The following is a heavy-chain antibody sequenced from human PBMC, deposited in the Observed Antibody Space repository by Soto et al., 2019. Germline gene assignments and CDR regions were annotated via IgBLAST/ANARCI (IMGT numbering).Heavy chain of an antibody. J-gene: IGHJ4*02. CDR3: ERNLPQTDTWNTQASFDY. V-gene: IGHV1-69*02. Sequence: QVQLVQSGAEVKKPGSSVKVSCKASGGTFSSYTISWVRQAPGQGLEWMGRIIPILGIANYAQKFQGRVKITGHKTTTTAYKELSSLRSEDTAVYYWERNLPQTDTWNTQASFDYWGQGTMVTVSS. CDR1: GGTFSSYT. D-gene: IGHD1-20*01. CDR2: IIPILGIA.